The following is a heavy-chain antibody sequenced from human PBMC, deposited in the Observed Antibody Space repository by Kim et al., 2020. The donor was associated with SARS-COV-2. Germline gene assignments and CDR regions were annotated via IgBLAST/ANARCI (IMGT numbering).Heavy chain of an antibody. D-gene: IGHD1-26*01. V-gene: IGHV1-2*02. CDR1: DHTLTEYN. J-gene: IGHJ4*02. CDR2: VNPNSGGT. CDR3: ATSRAWERGHSDADDGEYYLQH. Sequence: ASVKVSCTASDHTLTEYNIHWVRQAPGQGLEWMGWVNPNSGGTHYAQKFQGRVTMTRDTSISTAYMELRRLRSDDTAVYFCATSRAWERGHSDADDGEYYLQHWGQGSLVTVSS.